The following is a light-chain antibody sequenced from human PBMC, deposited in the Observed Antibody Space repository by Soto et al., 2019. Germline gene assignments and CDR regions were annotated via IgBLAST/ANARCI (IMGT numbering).Light chain of an antibody. CDR1: QSVNKY. V-gene: IGKV1-39*01. CDR3: QQSFSTPLS. J-gene: IGKJ4*01. CDR2: AAS. Sequence: DIQMTQSPSSLSASVGDRVTISCRASQSVNKYLNWYQQKPGNVPTLLIYAASTLQGGVPSRFNGSGFGTDFTVIISNLQPEDFATYYCQQSFSTPLSFGGGTKVEIK.